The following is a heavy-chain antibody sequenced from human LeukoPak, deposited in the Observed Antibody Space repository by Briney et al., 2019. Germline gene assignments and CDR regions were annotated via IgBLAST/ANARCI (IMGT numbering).Heavy chain of an antibody. CDR2: INPNSGGT. CDR1: GYTFIGFY. CDR3: ARTWGEQLHFDY. D-gene: IGHD3-16*01. J-gene: IGHJ4*02. Sequence: ASVKVSCKASGYTFIGFYMHWVRQAPGQGLEWMGRINPNSGGTNYAQKFHGRVTMTRDTSINTVYMELSRLRSDDTAVYYCARTWGEQLHFDYWGQGTLVTVSS. V-gene: IGHV1-2*02.